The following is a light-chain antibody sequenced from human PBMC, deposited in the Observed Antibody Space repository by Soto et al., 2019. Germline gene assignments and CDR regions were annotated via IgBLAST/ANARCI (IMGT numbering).Light chain of an antibody. CDR3: QTWGTGIRV. CDR1: SGHSHYV. Sequence: QLVLTQSPSASASLGASVKLTCTLSSGHSHYVIAWHQQQPEKGPRYLMNLNSDGSHTKGDGIPDRFSGSSSGAERYLTISSLQSDDEADYYCQTWGTGIRVFGGGTKLTVL. CDR2: LNSDGSH. V-gene: IGLV4-69*01. J-gene: IGLJ2*01.